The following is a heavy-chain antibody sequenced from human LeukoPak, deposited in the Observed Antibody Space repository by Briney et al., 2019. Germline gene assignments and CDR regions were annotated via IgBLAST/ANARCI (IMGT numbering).Heavy chain of an antibody. D-gene: IGHD2-8*01. Sequence: SETLSLTCTVSGYSISSGYYWGWIRQPPGKGLEWIGSIYHSGSTYYNPSLKSRVTISVDTSKNQFSLKLSSVTAADTAVYYCARSESGVEQPPGYYYYYMDVWGKGTTVTVSS. CDR2: IYHSGST. CDR1: GYSISSGYY. J-gene: IGHJ6*03. V-gene: IGHV4-38-2*02. CDR3: ARSESGVEQPPGYYYYYMDV.